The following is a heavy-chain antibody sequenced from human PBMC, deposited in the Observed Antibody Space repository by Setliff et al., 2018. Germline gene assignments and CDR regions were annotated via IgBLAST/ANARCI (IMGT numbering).Heavy chain of an antibody. J-gene: IGHJ4*02. CDR1: GFSLSTSGVG. V-gene: IGHV2-5*02. D-gene: IGHD3-22*01. CDR2: IYWDDDK. Sequence: SGPTLVNPTQTLTLTCTFSGFSLSTSGVGVGWIRQPPGKALEWLALIYWDDDKRYSPSLKSGLTITKDTSKNQVVLTMTNMDPVDTATYYCAHRRGDYYDSSGYYYDYWGQGTLVTVPQ. CDR3: AHRRGDYYDSSGYYYDY.